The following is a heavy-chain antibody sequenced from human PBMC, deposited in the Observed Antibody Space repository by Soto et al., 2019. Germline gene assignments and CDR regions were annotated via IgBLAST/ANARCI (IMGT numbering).Heavy chain of an antibody. CDR3: ARGPSGDKVDY. J-gene: IGHJ4*02. V-gene: IGHV4-30-4*01. CDR1: GGSINNNGYF. D-gene: IGHD1-26*01. CDR2: IYNSGST. Sequence: QVQLQESGAGVVEPSQTLSLTCTVSGGSINNNGYFWSWIRQPPGSGLEWIGHIYNSGSTYSNPSLKSRLTISVDTSKNQFSLKLSSVTAADTAVYYCARGPSGDKVDYWGQGTLVTVSS.